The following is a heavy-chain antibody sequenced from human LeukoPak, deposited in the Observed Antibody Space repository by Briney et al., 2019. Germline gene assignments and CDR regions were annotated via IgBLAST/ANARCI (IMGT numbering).Heavy chain of an antibody. V-gene: IGHV4-39*01. Sequence: SETLSLTCTVSGGSLSSSSYYWGWIRQPPGKGLEWIGSIYYSGSTYYNPSLKSRVTISVDTSKNQFSLKLSSVTAADTAVYYCARHSSGWYYCGVWGQGTLVTVSS. CDR3: ARHSSGWYYCGV. CDR1: GGSLSSSSYY. CDR2: IYYSGST. D-gene: IGHD6-19*01. J-gene: IGHJ4*02.